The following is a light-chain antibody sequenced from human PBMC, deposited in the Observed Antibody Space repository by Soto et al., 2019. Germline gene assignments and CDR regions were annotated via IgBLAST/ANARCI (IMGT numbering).Light chain of an antibody. CDR1: QSVSSSY. CDR3: LQYGSSPYT. V-gene: IGKV3-20*01. J-gene: IGKJ2*01. CDR2: GAS. Sequence: EIVLTQSPGTLSLSPGERATLSCRASQSVSSSYLAWYQQKPGQAPRPLIYGASSRATGIPDRFSGSGSGTDITLTISRLEPEDVAVYYCLQYGSSPYTFGQGTKLEIK.